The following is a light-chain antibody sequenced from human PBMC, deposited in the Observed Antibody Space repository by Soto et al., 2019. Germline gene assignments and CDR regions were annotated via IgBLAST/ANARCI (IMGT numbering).Light chain of an antibody. Sequence: QLVLTQPPSVSGAPGERVTISCTGSSSDIGAGYRVRWYQQVPGTAPKLLIYDNTNRPSGVSVRLSGSKSGTSASLAISGLQAEDEADVYCRSFDKYLSAVVFGGGTKLTV. V-gene: IGLV1-40*01. CDR2: DNT. J-gene: IGLJ2*01. CDR1: SSDIGAGYR. CDR3: RSFDKYLSAVV.